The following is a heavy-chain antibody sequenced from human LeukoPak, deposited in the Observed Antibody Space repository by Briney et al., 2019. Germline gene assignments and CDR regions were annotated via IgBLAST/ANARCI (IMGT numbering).Heavy chain of an antibody. D-gene: IGHD2-2*02. Sequence: SETLSLTCAVYGGSFSGYYWSWIRQPPGKGLEWIGEINHSGSTNYNPSLKSRVTISVDTSKNQFSLKLSSVTAADTAVYYCARDLYVNWFDPWGQGTLVTVSS. V-gene: IGHV4-34*01. CDR2: INHSGST. J-gene: IGHJ5*02. CDR3: ARDLYVNWFDP. CDR1: GGSFSGYY.